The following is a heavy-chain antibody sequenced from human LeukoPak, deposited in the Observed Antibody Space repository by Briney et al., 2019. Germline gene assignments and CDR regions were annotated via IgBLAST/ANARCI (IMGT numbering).Heavy chain of an antibody. J-gene: IGHJ5*02. CDR3: ARDPPFEWEVTLYNWFDP. CDR2: ISSSSTYI. V-gene: IGHV3-21*01. CDR1: GFTFSNYT. D-gene: IGHD1-26*01. Sequence: GGSLRLSCAASGFTFSNYTMNWVRQAPGKGLEWVSSISSSSTYIYYADSLKGRFTISRDNAKDSLYLQLNGLRADDTAVYYCARDPPFEWEVTLYNWFDPWGQGTLVTVSS.